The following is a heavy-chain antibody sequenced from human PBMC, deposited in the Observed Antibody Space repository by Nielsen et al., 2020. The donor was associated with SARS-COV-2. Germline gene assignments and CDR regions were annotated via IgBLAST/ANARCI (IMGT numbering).Heavy chain of an antibody. CDR1: GYTFTSYD. CDR2: MNPNSGNT. D-gene: IGHD6-19*01. CDR3: ARERKDSSGWYGWFDP. J-gene: IGHJ5*02. Sequence: ASVKVSCKASGYTFTSYDINWVRQDTGQGLEWMGWMNPNSGNTGYAQKFQGRVTMTRNTSISTAYMELSSLRSEDTAVYYCARERKDSSGWYGWFDPWGQGTLVTVSS. V-gene: IGHV1-8*01.